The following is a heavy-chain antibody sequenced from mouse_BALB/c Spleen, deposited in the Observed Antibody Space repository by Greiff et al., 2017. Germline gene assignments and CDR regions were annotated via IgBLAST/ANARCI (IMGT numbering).Heavy chain of an antibody. CDR1: GFNIKDYY. V-gene: IGHV14-4*02. CDR2: IDPENGDT. Sequence: EVQLQQSGAELVRSGASVKLSCTASGFNIKDYYMHWVKQRPEQGLEWIGWIDPENGDTEYAPKFQGKATMTADTSSNTAYLQLSSLTSEDTAVYYCNPVRNLDYYYGSLFDYWGQGTTLTVSS. CDR3: NPVRNLDYYYGSLFDY. D-gene: IGHD1-1*01. J-gene: IGHJ2*01.